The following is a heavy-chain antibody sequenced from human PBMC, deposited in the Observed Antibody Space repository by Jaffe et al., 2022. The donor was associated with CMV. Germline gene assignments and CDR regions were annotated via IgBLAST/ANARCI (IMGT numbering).Heavy chain of an antibody. Sequence: QVQLQQWGAGLLKPSETLSLTCAVYGGSFSGYYWSWIRQPPGKGLEWIGEINHSGSTNYNPSLKSRVTISVDTSKNQFSLKLSSVTAADTAVYYCARDESHSSSGYFDYWGQGTLVTVSS. V-gene: IGHV4-34*01. D-gene: IGHD6-6*01. CDR1: GGSFSGYY. J-gene: IGHJ4*02. CDR2: INHSGST. CDR3: ARDESHSSSGYFDY.